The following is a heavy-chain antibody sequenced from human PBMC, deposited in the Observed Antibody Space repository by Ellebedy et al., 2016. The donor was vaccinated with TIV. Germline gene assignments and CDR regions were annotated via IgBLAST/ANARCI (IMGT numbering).Heavy chain of an antibody. CDR2: IYDSGST. D-gene: IGHD2-2*01. J-gene: IGHJ5*02. Sequence: MPSETLSLTCTVSGGSISSYYWSWIRQPPGKGLEWIGHIYDSGSTNYNSSLRSRVTISVDTSMNKFSMKLSSVTAADTAVYYCARSYCTSARFYAHNDFDPWGQGTLVTVSS. CDR3: ARSYCTSARFYAHNDFDP. CDR1: GGSISSYY. V-gene: IGHV4-59*08.